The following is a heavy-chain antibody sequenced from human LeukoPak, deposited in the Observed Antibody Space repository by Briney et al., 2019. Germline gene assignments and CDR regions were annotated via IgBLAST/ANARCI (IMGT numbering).Heavy chain of an antibody. Sequence: GGSLRLSCAASGFTFSDYAMSWVSQAPGKGQEWVSASTGSDCSIYYADTVKGRFTIYRDNSTNTLFLQMDGLRAEDTAVYYCAKDLSRAWFDYWGQGTLVTVSS. V-gene: IGHV3-23*01. CDR1: GFTFSDYA. CDR2: STGSDCSI. D-gene: IGHD3-10*01. CDR3: AKDLSRAWFDY. J-gene: IGHJ4*02.